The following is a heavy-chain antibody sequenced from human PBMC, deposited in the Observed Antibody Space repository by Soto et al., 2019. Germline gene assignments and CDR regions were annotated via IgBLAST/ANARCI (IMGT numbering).Heavy chain of an antibody. CDR2: IYYSGTT. Sequence: QLQLQESGPGLAKPSETLSLTCSVSGGSINSGAYYWGWIRQPPGKGLEWIGSIYYSGTTNYNPSLKSRVTVSLDTSKNKFSLKLTSLTAADTAVYYCASLPRGGGYHSYQCYGVDVWGQGTTVIVSS. CDR1: GGSINSGAYY. J-gene: IGHJ6*02. D-gene: IGHD2-21*02. CDR3: ASLPRGGGYHSYQCYGVDV. V-gene: IGHV4-39*01.